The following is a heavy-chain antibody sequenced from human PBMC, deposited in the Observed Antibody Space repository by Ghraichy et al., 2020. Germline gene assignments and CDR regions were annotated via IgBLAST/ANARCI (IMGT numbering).Heavy chain of an antibody. Sequence: GESLNISCAASGFTFSSYAMSWVRQAPGKGLEWVSTISASGSSTYYADFVKGRFTISRDNSKNTLYLQMNSLRAEDTALHYCAKDPVNYYDTSAYFFDSWGQGTLVTVSS. V-gene: IGHV3-23*01. CDR3: AKDPVNYYDTSAYFFDS. CDR2: ISASGSST. CDR1: GFTFSSYA. D-gene: IGHD3-22*01. J-gene: IGHJ4*02.